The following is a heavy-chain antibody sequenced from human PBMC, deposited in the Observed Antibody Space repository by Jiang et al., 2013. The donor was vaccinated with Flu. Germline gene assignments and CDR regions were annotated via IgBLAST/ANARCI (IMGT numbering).Heavy chain of an antibody. V-gene: IGHV6-1*01. CDR3: ARLNRPFEVLAVFDY. J-gene: IGHJ4*02. CDR1: GDSVSSNSVA. D-gene: IGHD6-6*01. CDR2: TYYRSKWYN. Sequence: SQTLSLTCAISGDSVSSNSVAWNWIRQSPSRGLEWLGRTYYRSKWYNDYAVSVKSRIIINPDTSKNQFSLQLNSVTPEDTAVYYCARLNRPFEVLAVFDYWGQGTLVTVSS.